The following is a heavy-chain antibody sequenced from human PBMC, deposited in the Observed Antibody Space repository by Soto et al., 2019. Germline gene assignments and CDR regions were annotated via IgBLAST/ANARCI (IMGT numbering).Heavy chain of an antibody. Sequence: GASVKVSCKESGYTFTGCGITWVRRAPGQGLEWMGWISPASGSTNYKQNFQGRITMTTDASTSTAFMELRSLTSDDTAVYYCARVPAVYPFDPWGQGTLVTVS. CDR1: GYTFTGCG. CDR3: ARVPAVYPFDP. CDR2: ISPASGST. V-gene: IGHV1-18*01. D-gene: IGHD2-2*01. J-gene: IGHJ5*02.